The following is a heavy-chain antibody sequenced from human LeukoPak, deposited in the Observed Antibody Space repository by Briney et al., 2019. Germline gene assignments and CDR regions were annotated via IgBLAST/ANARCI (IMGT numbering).Heavy chain of an antibody. CDR1: GGSISSSSYY. V-gene: IGHV4-39*01. D-gene: IGHD3-16*02. CDR2: IYYSGST. J-gene: IGHJ4*02. CDR3: ARSTYYDYVWGSYRPFDY. Sequence: SETLSLTCTVSGGSISSSSYYWGWIRQPPGKGLEWIGSIYYSGSTYYNPSLKSRVTISVDTSKNQLSLKLSSVTAADTAVYYCARSTYYDYVWGSYRPFDYWGQGTLVTVSS.